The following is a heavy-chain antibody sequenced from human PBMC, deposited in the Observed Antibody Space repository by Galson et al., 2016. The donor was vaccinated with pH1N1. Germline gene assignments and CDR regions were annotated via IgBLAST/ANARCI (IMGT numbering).Heavy chain of an antibody. CDR3: GRLSRPGVGSDR. Sequence: SLRLSCAASGFTFSYYSMNWVRQAPGQGLEWVSSLSSDGGDPYYADSVEGRFTISRYNTYKFLFLDMNGLRVDDTAVYWCGRLSRPGVGSDRGGQGILVAVSS. V-gene: IGHV3-21*01. CDR2: LSSDGGDP. J-gene: IGHJ5*02. D-gene: IGHD1-14*01. CDR1: GFTFSYYS.